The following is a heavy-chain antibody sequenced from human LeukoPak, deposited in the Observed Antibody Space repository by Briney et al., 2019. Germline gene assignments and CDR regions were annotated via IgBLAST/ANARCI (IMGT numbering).Heavy chain of an antibody. V-gene: IGHV1-2*02. D-gene: IGHD6-25*01. CDR3: ARPYAAAPLDAFDI. CDR2: INPNSGGT. Sequence: ASVKVSCKTSGYTFTGYYMHWVRQAPGQGLEWMGWINPNSGGTNYAQKFQGRVTMTRDTSISTAYMELSRLRSDDTAVYYCARPYAAAPLDAFDIWSQGTMATVSS. J-gene: IGHJ3*02. CDR1: GYTFTGYY.